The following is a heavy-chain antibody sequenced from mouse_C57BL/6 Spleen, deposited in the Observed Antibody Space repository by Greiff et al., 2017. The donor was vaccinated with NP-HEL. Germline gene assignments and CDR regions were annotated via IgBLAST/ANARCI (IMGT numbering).Heavy chain of an antibody. D-gene: IGHD2-4*01. CDR1: GFNIKNTY. V-gene: IGHV14-3*01. Sequence: VQLKQSVAELVRPGASVKLSCTASGFNIKNTYMHWVKQRPEQGLEWIGRIDPANGNTKYAPKFQGKATITADTSSNTAYLQLSSLTSEDTAIYYCARDSTMIRGWFAYWGQGTLVTVSA. J-gene: IGHJ3*01. CDR2: IDPANGNT. CDR3: ARDSTMIRGWFAY.